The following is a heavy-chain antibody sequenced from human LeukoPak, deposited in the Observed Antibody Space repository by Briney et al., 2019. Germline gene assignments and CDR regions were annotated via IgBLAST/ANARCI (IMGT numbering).Heavy chain of an antibody. CDR2: IYYSGST. Sequence: PSETLSLPCTVSGGSISSSSYYWGWIRQPPGKGLEWIGSIYYSGSTYYNPSLKSRVTISVDTSKNQFSLKLSSVTAADTAVYYCARASRGPPFDPWGQGTLVTVSS. CDR3: ARASRGPPFDP. V-gene: IGHV4-39*07. D-gene: IGHD3-22*01. J-gene: IGHJ5*02. CDR1: GGSISSSSYY.